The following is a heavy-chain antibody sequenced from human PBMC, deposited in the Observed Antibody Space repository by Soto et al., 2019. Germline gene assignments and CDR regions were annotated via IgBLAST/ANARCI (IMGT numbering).Heavy chain of an antibody. CDR3: ARDGEPYDILTGYLVN. Sequence: PGGSLRLSCAASGFTFSDYFMTWIRQAPGKGLEWVSYISSSGTSIFYADSVQGRFTISRDNAKKSLYLEISSLRAEDTAVYYCARDGEPYDILTGYLVNWGQGTLVTISS. V-gene: IGHV3-11*01. D-gene: IGHD3-9*01. J-gene: IGHJ4*02. CDR2: ISSSGTSI. CDR1: GFTFSDYF.